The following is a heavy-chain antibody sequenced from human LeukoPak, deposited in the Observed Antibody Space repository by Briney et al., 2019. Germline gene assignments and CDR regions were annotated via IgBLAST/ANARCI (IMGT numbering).Heavy chain of an antibody. CDR3: ARNYDRRPFDY. CDR2: MNPNSGNT. V-gene: IGHV1-8*02. J-gene: IGHJ4*02. CDR1: GYTFTSYD. Sequence: ASVKVSCKASGYTFTSYDINWVRQATGQGLEWMGWMNPNSGNTGYAQNLQDRVTMTTDTSTSTAYMELRSLRSDDTALYYCARNYDRRPFDYWGQGILVTVSS. D-gene: IGHD3-22*01.